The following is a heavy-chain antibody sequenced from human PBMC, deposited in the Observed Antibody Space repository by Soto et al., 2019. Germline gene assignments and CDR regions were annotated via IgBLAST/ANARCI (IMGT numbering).Heavy chain of an antibody. CDR2: IYYSGGT. V-gene: IGHV4-31*03. Sequence: SETLSLTCTVSGGSISRGGYYWSWIRQHPGKGLEWIGYIYYSGGTYYNPSPKSRVTISVDTSENQFSLRLSSVTAADTAVYYCARKDSGYADYMDVWGKGTTVTVS. J-gene: IGHJ6*03. CDR1: GGSISRGGYY. CDR3: ARKDSGYADYMDV. D-gene: IGHD5-12*01.